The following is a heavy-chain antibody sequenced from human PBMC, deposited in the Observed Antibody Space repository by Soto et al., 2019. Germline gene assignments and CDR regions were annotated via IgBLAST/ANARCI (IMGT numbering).Heavy chain of an antibody. V-gene: IGHV3-23*01. CDR2: ISGSGGST. J-gene: IGHJ4*02. Sequence: GGSLRLSCAASGFTFSSYAMSWVRQAPGKGLEWVSAISGSGGSTYYADSVKGRFTISRDDSKKTAYLQMNSLESEDTAVYYCSRDDSDWFFNWGRGTLVTVSS. D-gene: IGHD3-9*01. CDR3: SRDDSDWFFN. CDR1: GFTFSSYA.